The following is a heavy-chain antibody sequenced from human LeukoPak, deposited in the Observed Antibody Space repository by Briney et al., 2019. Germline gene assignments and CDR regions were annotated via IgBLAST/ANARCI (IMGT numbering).Heavy chain of an antibody. V-gene: IGHV3-30-3*01. J-gene: IGHJ4*02. D-gene: IGHD5-18*01. CDR3: AREGGYSYGDFDY. CDR2: ISYDGSNK. Sequence: GGSLRLSCAASGFTFSSYAMHWVRQAPGKGLEWVAVISYDGSNKYYADSVKGRFTISRDNSKNTLYLQMNSLRAEDTAVYYCAREGGYSYGDFDYWGQGTLVTVSS. CDR1: GFTFSSYA.